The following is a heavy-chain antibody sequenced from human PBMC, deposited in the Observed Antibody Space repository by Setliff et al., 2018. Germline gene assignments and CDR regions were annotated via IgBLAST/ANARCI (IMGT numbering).Heavy chain of an antibody. CDR2: TNNYNFNT. V-gene: IGHV1-18*01. J-gene: IGHJ4*02. D-gene: IGHD3-22*01. CDR3: ARINFYVSSGYYYASDY. CDR1: GYSLTRYY. Sequence: GASVKVSCKASGYSLTRYYMHWVRQAPGQGLEWMGWTNNYNFNTNYPQEFLGRVTMTTDTSTSTAYMELRSLRSDDTAVYYCARINFYVSSGYYYASDYWGQGTLVTVSS.